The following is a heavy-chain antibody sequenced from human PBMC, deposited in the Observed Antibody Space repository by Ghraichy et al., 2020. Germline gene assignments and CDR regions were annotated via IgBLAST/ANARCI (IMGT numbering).Heavy chain of an antibody. CDR3: ARQFAY. J-gene: IGHJ4*02. Sequence: GESLNISCVASGFAFSSYEMNWVRQAPGKGLEWVSYISSSGNTIYYADSVKGRFTISRDNAKNSLYLEMNSLRAEDTAVYYCARQFAYWGQGTLVTVSS. CDR1: GFAFSSYE. CDR2: ISSSGNTI. V-gene: IGHV3-48*03.